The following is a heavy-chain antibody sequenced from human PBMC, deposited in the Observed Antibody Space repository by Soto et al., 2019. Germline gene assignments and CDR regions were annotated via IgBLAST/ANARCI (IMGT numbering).Heavy chain of an antibody. CDR3: AKDIQGAGPTVSYDY. V-gene: IGHV3-23*01. D-gene: IGHD1-26*01. CDR1: GFSFSTYA. CDR2: ISGSGSAT. J-gene: IGHJ4*02. Sequence: EVQLLESGGSLVQPGGSLRLSCAASGFSFSTYAMGWVRQAPGKGLEWVSAISGSGSATYYADPVKGRFTISRDNSKDTLYLQMNSLRAGDTADYYCAKDIQGAGPTVSYDYWGQGSLVTVSS.